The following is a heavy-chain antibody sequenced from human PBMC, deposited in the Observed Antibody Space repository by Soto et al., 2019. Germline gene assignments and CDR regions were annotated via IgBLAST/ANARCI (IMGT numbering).Heavy chain of an antibody. CDR1: GFTLSGYA. J-gene: IGHJ6*03. V-gene: IGHV3-64*01. Sequence: EVQLAESGGGLAQPGGSLRLSCAASGFTLSGYAMDWVRQAPGKGLEYVSGISSNGVGTYYANSVQGRFTISRDNSKNMLYLQMGSLRPEDMAVYYCARRARPDFYYMDVWGKVTTVTVSS. D-gene: IGHD6-6*01. CDR2: ISSNGVGT. CDR3: ARRARPDFYYMDV.